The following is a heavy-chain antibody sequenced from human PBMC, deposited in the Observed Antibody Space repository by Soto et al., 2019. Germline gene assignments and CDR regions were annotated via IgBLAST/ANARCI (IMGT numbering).Heavy chain of an antibody. Sequence: PSETLSLTCNVSGVSISDTSYYWGWIRQPPGKGLEWIGTIYVSGTTFYNPSLKSRLTISVDTSKNQFSLTLRSVTAADTAVYYCARHGSYWGQGTLVTVSS. CDR2: IYVSGTT. J-gene: IGHJ4*02. CDR1: GVSISDTSYY. CDR3: ARHGSY. V-gene: IGHV4-39*01.